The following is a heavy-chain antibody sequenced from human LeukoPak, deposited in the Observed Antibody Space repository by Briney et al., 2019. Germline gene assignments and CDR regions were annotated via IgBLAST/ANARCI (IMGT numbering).Heavy chain of an antibody. CDR2: VSHDGTT. V-gene: IGHV4-59*08. J-gene: IGHJ5*02. CDR1: GDSVTTYY. CDR3: ARLDCYDVVGCYNH. Sequence: SETLSLTCSVSGDSVTTYYWSWIRQATGKGLEWIGYVSHDGTTNYTPSLRSRVIMSVDTANNTISLRLTSVTAADTAIYYCARLDCYDVVGCYNHWGRGTHFIVS. D-gene: IGHD3/OR15-3a*01.